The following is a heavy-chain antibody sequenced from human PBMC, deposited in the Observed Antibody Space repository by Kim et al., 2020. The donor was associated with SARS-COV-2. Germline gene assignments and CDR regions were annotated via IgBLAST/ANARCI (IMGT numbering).Heavy chain of an antibody. CDR3: ARQAPYYYGSGNYFDAFDI. V-gene: IGHV5-51*01. CDR2: IYPGDSDT. J-gene: IGHJ3*02. D-gene: IGHD3-10*01. CDR1: GYSFTNYW. Sequence: GESLKISCKGSGYSFTNYWIGWVRQMPGKGLEWMGIIYPGDSDTRYSPSFQGQVTMSVDKSISTAYLQWSSLKASDTAMYYCARQAPYYYGSGNYFDAFDIWGQGTMVTVSS.